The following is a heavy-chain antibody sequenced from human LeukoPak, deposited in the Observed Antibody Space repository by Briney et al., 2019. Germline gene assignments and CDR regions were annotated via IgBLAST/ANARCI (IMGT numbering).Heavy chain of an antibody. V-gene: IGHV1-46*01. D-gene: IGHD2-8*01. CDR3: ARTNSSHDAFDI. Sequence: GASVKVSCKASGYTFTSYYMHWVGQAPGQGLEWMGIINPSGGSTSYAQKFQGRVTMTRDTSTSTVYMELSSLRSEDTAVYYCARTNSSHDAFDIWGQGTMVTVSS. J-gene: IGHJ3*02. CDR1: GYTFTSYY. CDR2: INPSGGST.